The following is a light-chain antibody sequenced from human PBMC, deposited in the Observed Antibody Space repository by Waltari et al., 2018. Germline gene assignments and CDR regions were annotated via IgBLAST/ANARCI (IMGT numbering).Light chain of an antibody. CDR2: TNG. CDR1: SPNIGSNY. Sequence: QSVLTQPPSASGTPGPWVTLSCSASSPNIGSNYIYWYQQFPGTAPKLLSHTNGQRPSGVPDRFSGSKSGTSASLAISGLRSEDEADYYCAAWDDSLSNMVFGGGTKLTVL. V-gene: IGLV1-47*01. J-gene: IGLJ2*01. CDR3: AAWDDSLSNMV.